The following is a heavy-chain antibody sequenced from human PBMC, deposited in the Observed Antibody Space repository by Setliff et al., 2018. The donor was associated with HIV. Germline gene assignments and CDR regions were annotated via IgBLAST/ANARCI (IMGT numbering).Heavy chain of an antibody. CDR2: INHSGRT. Sequence: SETLSLTCAVYGGSFSDNYWSWIRQSPGKGLEWIGEINHSGRTIQSPSLGSRVTISIDTSKNQFSLRLSSVAAGDTAVYYCARSIVPVASGYYYFEYWGQGTLVTVSS. V-gene: IGHV4-34*01. J-gene: IGHJ4*02. CDR1: GGSFSDNY. D-gene: IGHD3-3*01. CDR3: ARSIVPVASGYYYFEY.